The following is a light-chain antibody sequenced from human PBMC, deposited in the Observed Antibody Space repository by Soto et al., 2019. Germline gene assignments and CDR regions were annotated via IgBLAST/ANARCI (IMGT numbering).Light chain of an antibody. V-gene: IGLV1-44*01. J-gene: IGLJ3*02. Sequence: QSVLTQPPSASGNPGQRVTISCSGSSSNIGHNSVNWYQQLPGTAPKLLIYSNSHRPSGVPDRFSGSKSGTSASLAISGLQSEDEADYYCGAWDDSLTGSWVFGGGTKLTVL. CDR2: SNS. CDR3: GAWDDSLTGSWV. CDR1: SSNIGHNS.